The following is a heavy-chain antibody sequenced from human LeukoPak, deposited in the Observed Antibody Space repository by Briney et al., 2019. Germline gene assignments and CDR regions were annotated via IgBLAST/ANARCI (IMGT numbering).Heavy chain of an antibody. Sequence: GGSLRLSCAASGFTFSSYSMNWVRQAPGKGLEWVSYISSSSSTIYYADSVKGRFTISRDNAKNSLYLQKNSLRAEDTAVYYCAGELLGLSFDYWGQGTLVTVSS. CDR1: GFTFSSYS. J-gene: IGHJ4*02. V-gene: IGHV3-48*01. CDR3: AGELLGLSFDY. CDR2: ISSSSSTI. D-gene: IGHD3-10*01.